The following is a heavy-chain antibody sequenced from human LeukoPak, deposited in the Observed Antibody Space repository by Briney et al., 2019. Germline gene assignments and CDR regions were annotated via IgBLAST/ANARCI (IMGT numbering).Heavy chain of an antibody. CDR1: GYTFTSYD. J-gene: IGHJ6*03. D-gene: IGHD1-26*01. CDR2: MNPNSGNT. Sequence: ASVKVSCKASGYTFTSYDINWVRQATGQGLEWMGWMNPNSGNTGYAQKFQGRVTMTRNTSISTAYMELSSLRPEDTAVYYCARVGGSYYKLSYYMDVWGKGTTVTVSS. CDR3: ARVGGSYYKLSYYMDV. V-gene: IGHV1-8*01.